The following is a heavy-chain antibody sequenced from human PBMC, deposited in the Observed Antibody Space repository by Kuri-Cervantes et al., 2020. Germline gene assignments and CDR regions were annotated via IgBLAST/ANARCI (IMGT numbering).Heavy chain of an antibody. J-gene: IGHJ5*02. CDR1: GFTVSSNY. CDR3: ARGGAAGTGYWFDP. D-gene: IGHD6-13*01. CDR2: IYSCGST. V-gene: IGHV3-66*03. Sequence: ETLSLTCAASGFTVSSNYMSWVRQAPGKGLEWVSVIYSCGSTYYADSVKGRFTISRDNSKNTLYLQMNSLRAGDTAVYYCARGGAAGTGYWFDPWGQGTLVTVSS.